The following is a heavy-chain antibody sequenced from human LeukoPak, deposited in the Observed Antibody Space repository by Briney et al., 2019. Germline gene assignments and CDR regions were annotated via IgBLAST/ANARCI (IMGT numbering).Heavy chain of an antibody. Sequence: PGGALRLSCAAPGFTFSSYWISWVPQAPGKGREWVANTKQDGSEKYYVDSVKGRYTISRDNATNSLYLQMNSLRAEDTAVYYCARRFSNPPHYYYYYYMDVWGKGTTVTVSS. J-gene: IGHJ6*03. CDR1: GFTFSSYW. CDR2: TKQDGSEK. V-gene: IGHV3-7*01. D-gene: IGHD4-11*01. CDR3: ARRFSNPPHYYYYYYMDV.